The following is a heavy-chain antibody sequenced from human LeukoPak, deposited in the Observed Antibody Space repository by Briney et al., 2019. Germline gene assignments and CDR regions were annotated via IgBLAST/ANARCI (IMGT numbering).Heavy chain of an antibody. D-gene: IGHD3-10*01. CDR2: ISYDGSNK. V-gene: IGHV3-30*18. CDR1: GFTFSSYG. CDR3: AKDRGTMVRGVLDY. Sequence: PGRSLRLSCAASGFTFSSYGMHWVRQAPGKGLEWVAVISYDGSNKYYADSVKGRFTISRDNSKNTLYLQMNSLRAEDTAVYYCAKDRGTMVRGVLDYWGQGTLVTVSS. J-gene: IGHJ4*02.